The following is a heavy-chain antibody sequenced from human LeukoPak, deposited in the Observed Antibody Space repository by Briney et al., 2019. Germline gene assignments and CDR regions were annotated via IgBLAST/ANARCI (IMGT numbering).Heavy chain of an antibody. D-gene: IGHD1-26*01. V-gene: IGHV3-30*18. J-gene: IGHJ5*02. CDR2: ISYDGSNK. CDR3: AKDMGATIFSWFDP. CDR1: GFTLSSYG. Sequence: GGSLRLSCAASGFTLSSYGMHWVRQAPGKGLEWVAVISYDGSNKYYADSVKGRFTVSRDNSKNTLYLQMNSLRAEDTAVYYCAKDMGATIFSWFDPWGQGTLVTVSS.